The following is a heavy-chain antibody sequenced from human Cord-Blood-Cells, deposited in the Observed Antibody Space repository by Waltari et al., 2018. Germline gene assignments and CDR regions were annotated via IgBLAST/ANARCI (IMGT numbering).Heavy chain of an antibody. J-gene: IGHJ2*01. CDR1: GGSISSSSYY. V-gene: IGHV4-39*01. Sequence: QLQLQESGPGLVQPSETLSLTCPVSGGSISSSSYYWGWIRQPPGKGLEWIGSIYYSGSTYYNPSLKSRVTISVDTSKNQFSLKLSSVTAADTAVYYCARHQTGDLTNFDLWGRGTLVTVSS. CDR3: ARHQTGDLTNFDL. D-gene: IGHD7-27*01. CDR2: IYYSGST.